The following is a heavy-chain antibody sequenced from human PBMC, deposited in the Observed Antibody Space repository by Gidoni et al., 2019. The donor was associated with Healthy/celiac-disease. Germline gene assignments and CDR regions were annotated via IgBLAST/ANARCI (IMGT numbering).Heavy chain of an antibody. CDR3: ARGEDISGWYGNYYYYYGMDV. CDR2: ISSSSSYI. Sequence: EVQLVESRGGLVKPGGSLRLPCAASGFHLSSYSMNWVRQAPGKGLEWVSCISSSSSYIYYADSGKGRFTISRDNAKNSLYLQMNSLRAEDTAVYYCARGEDISGWYGNYYYYYGMDVWGQGTTVTVSS. J-gene: IGHJ6*02. V-gene: IGHV3-21*01. CDR1: GFHLSSYS. D-gene: IGHD6-19*01.